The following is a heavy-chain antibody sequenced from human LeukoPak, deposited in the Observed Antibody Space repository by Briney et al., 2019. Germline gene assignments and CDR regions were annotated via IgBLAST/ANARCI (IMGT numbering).Heavy chain of an antibody. J-gene: IGHJ4*02. D-gene: IGHD2-2*01. Sequence: GGSLRLSCAASGFTFSSYGMHWVRQAPGKGLEWVAFIRYDGSNKDYADSVRGRFTISRDNSKNTLYLQMNRLRAEDTAVYFCARSVLLWEPFDYWGQGSLVTVSS. CDR3: ARSVLLWEPFDY. V-gene: IGHV3-30*02. CDR1: GFTFSSYG. CDR2: IRYDGSNK.